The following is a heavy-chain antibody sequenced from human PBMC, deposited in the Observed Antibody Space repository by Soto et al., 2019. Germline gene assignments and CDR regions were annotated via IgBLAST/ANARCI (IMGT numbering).Heavy chain of an antibody. D-gene: IGHD2-15*01. Sequence: GGSLRLSWAASGCTFSDAWVSWVRQAPGKGLDWVGRIKSKSDGGTTEYAAPVRGRFTISRDDSKNTLYLQMNSLKTEDTAVYYCTTDLWRIAVVVGSTGYFNPWGQGTPVTVSS. CDR3: TTDLWRIAVVVGSTGYFNP. J-gene: IGHJ5*02. V-gene: IGHV3-15*01. CDR1: GCTFSDAW. CDR2: IKSKSDGGTT.